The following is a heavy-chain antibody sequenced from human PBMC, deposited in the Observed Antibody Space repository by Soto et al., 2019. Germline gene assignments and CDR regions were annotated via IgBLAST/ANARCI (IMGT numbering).Heavy chain of an antibody. V-gene: IGHV5-51*01. CDR1: GYYFPSYC. Sequence: RESLKISCNGSGYYFPSYCIGWVRQMPGKGLEWMGIFYPGDSDTRYSPSFQGQVTISADRSISTAYLQWSSLKPSDTAMYYCAREGNGAEGFDYWGQGTLVTVSS. CDR2: FYPGDSDT. D-gene: IGHD4-17*01. CDR3: AREGNGAEGFDY. J-gene: IGHJ4*02.